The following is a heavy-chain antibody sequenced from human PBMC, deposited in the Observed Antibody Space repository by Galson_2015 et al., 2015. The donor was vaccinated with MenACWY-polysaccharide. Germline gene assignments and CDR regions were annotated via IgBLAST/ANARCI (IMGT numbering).Heavy chain of an antibody. CDR1: GFTFSNDW. CDR2: IKSNINGETT. Sequence: SLRLSCAASGFTFSNDWMTWVRQAPGKGLEWVGRIKSNINGETTDYAVFVKGRFTISRDDSKDTLYLEMNSLTIEDTAVYYCIFAAACPKYWGQGTLVTVSS. CDR3: IFAAACPKY. J-gene: IGHJ4*02. V-gene: IGHV3-15*01. D-gene: IGHD6-6*01.